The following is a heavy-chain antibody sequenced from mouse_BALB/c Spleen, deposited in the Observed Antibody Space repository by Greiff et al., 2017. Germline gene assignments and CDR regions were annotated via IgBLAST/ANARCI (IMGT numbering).Heavy chain of an antibody. Sequence: EVMLVESGGGLVKPGGSLKLSCAASGFTFSSYAMSWVRQSPEKRLEWVAEISSGGSYTYYPDTVTGRFTISRDNAKNTLYLEMSSLRSEDTAMYYCARDQENYYGSSSWFAYWGQGTLVTVSA. CDR1: GFTFSSYA. D-gene: IGHD1-1*01. J-gene: IGHJ3*01. CDR3: ARDQENYYGSSSWFAY. V-gene: IGHV5-9-4*01. CDR2: ISSGGSYT.